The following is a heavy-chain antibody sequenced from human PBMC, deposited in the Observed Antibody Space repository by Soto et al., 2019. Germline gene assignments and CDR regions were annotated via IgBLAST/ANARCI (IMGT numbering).Heavy chain of an antibody. CDR2: IYYSGST. J-gene: IGHJ5*02. V-gene: IGHV4-59*05. CDR3: ARSGQGTIFGVVSWFDP. CDR1: GWSINTYY. Sequence: SETLSLTCTVSGWSINTYYWSWIRQPPGKGLEWIGSIYYSGSTYYNPSLKSRVTISVDTSKNQFSLKLSSVTAADTAVYYCARSGQGTIFGVVSWFDPWGQGTLVTVSS. D-gene: IGHD3-3*01.